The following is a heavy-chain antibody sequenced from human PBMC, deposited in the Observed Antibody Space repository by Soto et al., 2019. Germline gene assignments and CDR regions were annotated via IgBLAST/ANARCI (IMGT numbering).Heavy chain of an antibody. CDR1: GFTFSSYG. Sequence: PGGSLRLSCAASGFTFSSYGMHWVRQAPGKGLEWVAVIWYDGSNKYYADSVKGRFTISRDNSKNTLYLQMNSLRAEDTAVYYCAREYVVVAATTYCGMDVWGQGTTVTVSS. CDR3: AREYVVVAATTYCGMDV. J-gene: IGHJ6*02. D-gene: IGHD2-15*01. CDR2: IWYDGSNK. V-gene: IGHV3-33*01.